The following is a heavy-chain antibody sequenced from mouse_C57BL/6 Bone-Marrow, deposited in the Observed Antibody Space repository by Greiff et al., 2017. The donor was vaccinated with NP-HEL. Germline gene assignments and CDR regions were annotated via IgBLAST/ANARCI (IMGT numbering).Heavy chain of an antibody. J-gene: IGHJ4*01. V-gene: IGHV5-6*01. CDR1: GFTFSSYG. CDR3: ARLGNPYAMDY. CDR2: ISSGVSYT. Sequence: EVQRVESGGDLVKPGGSLKLSCAASGFTFSSYGMSWVRQTPDKRLEWVATISSGVSYTYYPDSVKGRFTISRDNAKNTLYLQMSSLKSEDTAMYYCARLGNPYAMDYWGQGTSVTVSS. D-gene: IGHD2-1*01.